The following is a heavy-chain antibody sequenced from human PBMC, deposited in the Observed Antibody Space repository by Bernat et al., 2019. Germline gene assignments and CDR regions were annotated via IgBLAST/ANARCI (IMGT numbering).Heavy chain of an antibody. CDR3: IRENDAFDI. J-gene: IGHJ3*02. CDR1: GLSFRTCA. V-gene: IGHV3-30-3*01. CDR2: ITYDGGNK. Sequence: QVQVVESGGGVVQPGRSLRLSCAASGLSFRTCAMHWVRQAPGKGLEWVALITYDGGNKYYADSVKGRFTISRDNSKNTLYLQLNSLRAEDTAVYYCIRENDAFDIWGQGTMVTVSS.